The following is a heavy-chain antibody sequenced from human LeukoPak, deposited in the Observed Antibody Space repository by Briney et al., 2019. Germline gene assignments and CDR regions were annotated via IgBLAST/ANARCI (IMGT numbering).Heavy chain of an antibody. J-gene: IGHJ4*02. CDR1: GFTATSNY. V-gene: IGHV3-53*01. CDR3: ARDFQGRFDY. CDR2: LYSGGDT. Sequence: QPGGSLTLSCAASGFTATSNYMSWVRQTPGKGLEWVSSLYSGGDTFYADSVKGRFTVSRDSSKNTLYLEMNSLRDGDTAVYYCARDFQGRFDYWGQGALVTVSS.